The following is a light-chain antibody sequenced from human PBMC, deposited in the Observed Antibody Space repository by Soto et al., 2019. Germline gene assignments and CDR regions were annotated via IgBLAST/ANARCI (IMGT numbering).Light chain of an antibody. J-gene: IGKJ5*01. V-gene: IGKV3D-20*02. CDR1: RSVTNNY. CDR2: GAS. CDR3: QQYNNWPLT. Sequence: EIVLTQSPGTLSFFPGERATLSCRASRSVTNNYLAWHQQKPGQTPRLLIYGASSRATGIPDRFSGSGSGTDFTLTISRLEPEDFAVYWCQQYNNWPLTFGPGTRLEIK.